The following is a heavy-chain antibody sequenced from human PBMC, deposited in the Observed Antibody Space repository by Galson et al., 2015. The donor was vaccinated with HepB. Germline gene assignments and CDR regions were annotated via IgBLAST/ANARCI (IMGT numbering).Heavy chain of an antibody. D-gene: IGHD2-2*02. CDR3: AKAVLVPAAIRGPQDRYYYYGMDV. CDR2: ISYDGSNK. V-gene: IGHV3-30*18. CDR1: GFTFSSYG. J-gene: IGHJ6*02. Sequence: SLRLSCAASGFTFSSYGMHWVRQAPGKGLEWVAVISYDGSNKYYADSVKGRFTISRDNSKNTLYLQMNSLRAEDTAVYYCAKAVLVPAAIRGPQDRYYYYGMDVWGQGTTVTVSS.